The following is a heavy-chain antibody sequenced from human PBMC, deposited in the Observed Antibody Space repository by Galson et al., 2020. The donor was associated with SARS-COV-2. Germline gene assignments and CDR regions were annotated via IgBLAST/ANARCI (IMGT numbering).Heavy chain of an antibody. CDR1: GFSLSTSGVG. CDR2: IYWDDDK. CDR3: AHRRNNWNAVRFDY. D-gene: IGHD1-1*01. V-gene: IGHV2-5*02. Sequence: LVKPTQTLTLTCTFSGFSLSTSGVGVGWIRQPPGKALEWLALIYWDDDKRYSPSLKSRLTITKDTSKNQVVLTMTNMDPVDTATYYCAHRRNNWNAVRFDYWGQGTLVTVSS. J-gene: IGHJ4*02.